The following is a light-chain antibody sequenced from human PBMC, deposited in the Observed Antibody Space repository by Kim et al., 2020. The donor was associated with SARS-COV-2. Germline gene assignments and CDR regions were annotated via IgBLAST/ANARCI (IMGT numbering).Light chain of an antibody. J-gene: IGKJ1*01. V-gene: IGKV1-5*03. CDR3: QHYNSYAWT. Sequence: DIQMTQSPSTLSASVGDRVTISCRASQSMSSWLAWYQQKPGKAPKLLIYKASSLESGVPSRFSGSGSGTELTLTISSLQPDDFATYYCQHYNSYAWTFGQGTKVDIK. CDR1: QSMSSW. CDR2: KAS.